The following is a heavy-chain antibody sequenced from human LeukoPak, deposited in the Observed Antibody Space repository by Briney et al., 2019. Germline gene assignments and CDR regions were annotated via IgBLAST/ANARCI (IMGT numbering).Heavy chain of an antibody. D-gene: IGHD6-19*01. CDR1: GGSFSGYY. Sequence: SETLSLTCAVYGGSFSGYYWSWTRQPPGKGLEWIGEINHSGSTNYNPSLKSRVTISVDTSKNQFSLKLSSVTAADTAVYYRARVGYSSGWYAHYYYYGMDVWGQGTTVTVSS. J-gene: IGHJ6*02. V-gene: IGHV4-34*01. CDR3: ARVGYSSGWYAHYYYYGMDV. CDR2: INHSGST.